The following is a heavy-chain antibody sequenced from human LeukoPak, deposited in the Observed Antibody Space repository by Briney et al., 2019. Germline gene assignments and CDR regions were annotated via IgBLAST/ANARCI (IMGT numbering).Heavy chain of an antibody. CDR2: IIPIFGTA. V-gene: IGHV1-69*13. CDR1: GGTFSSYA. J-gene: IGHJ4*02. Sequence: SVKVSCKASGGTFSSYAISWLRQAPGQGLEWMGGIIPIFGTANYAQKFQGRVTITADESTSTAYLELSSLRSEDTAVYYCARAEYYYDASGGDYWGRGTLVTVSS. D-gene: IGHD3-22*01. CDR3: ARAEYYYDASGGDY.